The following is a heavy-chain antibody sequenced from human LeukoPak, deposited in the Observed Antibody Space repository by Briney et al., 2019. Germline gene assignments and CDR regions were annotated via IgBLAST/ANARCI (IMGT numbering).Heavy chain of an antibody. V-gene: IGHV3-9*01. J-gene: IGHJ6*02. D-gene: IGHD2-15*01. CDR3: TRGFCYGGTCSGYFHGMDV. CDR1: GFTLDAYV. Sequence: GRSLRLSCVASGFTLDAYVMHWVRQVPGKGLEWVSGINWNSKNIGYADSVKGRFTISRDNAKNSLYLQMNSLTAEDTALYYCTRGFCYGGTCSGYFHGMDVWGQGTTVTVSS. CDR2: INWNSKNI.